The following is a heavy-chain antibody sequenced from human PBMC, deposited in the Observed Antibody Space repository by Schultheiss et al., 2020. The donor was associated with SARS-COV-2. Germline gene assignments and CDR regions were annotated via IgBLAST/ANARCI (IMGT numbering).Heavy chain of an antibody. Sequence: GGSLRLSCAASGFTVSSNYMSWVRQAPGKGLEWVSVIYSGGSTYYADSVKGRFTISRHNSKNTLYLQMNSLRAEDTAVYYCASTRIMITFGGVIVNYGMDVWGQGTTVTVSS. D-gene: IGHD3-16*02. CDR3: ASTRIMITFGGVIVNYGMDV. V-gene: IGHV3-53*04. CDR1: GFTVSSNY. CDR2: IYSGGST. J-gene: IGHJ6*02.